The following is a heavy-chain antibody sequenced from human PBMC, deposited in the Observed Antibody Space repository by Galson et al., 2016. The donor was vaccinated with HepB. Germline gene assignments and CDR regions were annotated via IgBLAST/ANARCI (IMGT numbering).Heavy chain of an antibody. CDR1: GFTFKSYA. D-gene: IGHD3-3*01. J-gene: IGHJ6*04. CDR3: AKREDPSVGDDFLSGYSMGV. V-gene: IGHV3-23*01. Sequence: SLRLSCAASGFTFKSYAMSWVRQAPGKGLEWVSGITDSGHNTYYADSVMGRFTISRDNSINTLYLQMNSLRAEDTAVYYCAKREDPSVGDDFLSGYSMGVWGKGTTVTVSS. CDR2: ITDSGHNT.